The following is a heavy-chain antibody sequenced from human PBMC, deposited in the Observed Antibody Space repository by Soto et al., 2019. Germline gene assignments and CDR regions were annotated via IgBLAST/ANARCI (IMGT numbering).Heavy chain of an antibody. CDR2: ISGSNGDT. CDR1: GYTFINYG. V-gene: IGHV1-18*01. CDR3: VRAGLAVSGTYDY. Sequence: VQLVQSGAEVKESGASVKVSCKASGYTFINYGVAWVRRAPGQGPEWMGWISGSNGDTKYAQNLQNRVSLTTDTSTNTAYMELRSLRPDDTAIYFWVRAGLAVSGTYDYWGQGTLVTVSS. D-gene: IGHD6-19*01. J-gene: IGHJ4*02.